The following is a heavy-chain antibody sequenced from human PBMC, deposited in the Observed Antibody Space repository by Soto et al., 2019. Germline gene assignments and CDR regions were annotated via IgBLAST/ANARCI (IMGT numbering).Heavy chain of an antibody. J-gene: IGHJ4*02. D-gene: IGHD3-3*01. CDR1: GFTFSSYS. CDR3: ARDRDDFWSGSSHYFDY. CDR2: ISSSSSYI. Sequence: EVQLVESGGGLVKPGGSLRLSCAASGFTFSSYSMNWVRQAPGKGPEWVSSISSSSSYIYYADSVKGRFTISRDNAKNSLYLQMNSLRAEDTAVYYCARDRDDFWSGSSHYFDYWGQGTLVTVSS. V-gene: IGHV3-21*01.